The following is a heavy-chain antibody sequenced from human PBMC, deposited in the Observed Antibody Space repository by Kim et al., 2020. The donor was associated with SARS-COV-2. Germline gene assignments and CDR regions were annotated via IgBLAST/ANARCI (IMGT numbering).Heavy chain of an antibody. J-gene: IGHJ6*02. CDR3: ARQVVAAAGTGDLRDYYYGMDV. V-gene: IGHV1-69*04. CDR1: GGTFSSYA. D-gene: IGHD6-13*01. CDR2: IIPILGIA. Sequence: SVKVSCKASGGTFSSYAISWVRQAPGQGLEWMGRIIPILGIANYAQKFQGRVTITADKSTSTAYMELSSLRSEDTAVYYCARQVVAAAGTGDLRDYYYGMDVWGQGTTVTVSS.